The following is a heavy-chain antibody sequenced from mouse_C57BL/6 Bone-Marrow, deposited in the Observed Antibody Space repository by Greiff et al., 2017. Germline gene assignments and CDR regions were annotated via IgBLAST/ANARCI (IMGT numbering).Heavy chain of an antibody. CDR2: IRNKANGYTT. J-gene: IGHJ2*01. V-gene: IGHV7-3*01. CDR1: GFTFTDYY. CDR3: ARALLWYRDY. Sequence: EVKLMESGGGLVQPGGSLSLSCAASGFTFTDYYMSWVSQPPGKALEWLGFIRNKANGYTTEYSASVKGRFTISRDNSQSILSLQMNALRAEDSATYYCARALLWYRDYWGQGTTLTVSS. D-gene: IGHD2-1*01.